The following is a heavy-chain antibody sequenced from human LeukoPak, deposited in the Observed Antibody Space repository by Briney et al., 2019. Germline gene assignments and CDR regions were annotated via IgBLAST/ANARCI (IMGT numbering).Heavy chain of an antibody. V-gene: IGHV4-39*07. J-gene: IGHJ3*02. CDR1: GGSISGSSYY. D-gene: IGHD1-26*01. CDR2: IYYSGST. Sequence: SETLSLTCTVSGGSISGSSYYWGWIRQPPGKGLEWIGSIYYSGSTNYNPSLKSRVTISVDTSKNQFSLKLSSVTAADTAVYYCARAHSGSYPDAFDIWGQGTMVTVSS. CDR3: ARAHSGSYPDAFDI.